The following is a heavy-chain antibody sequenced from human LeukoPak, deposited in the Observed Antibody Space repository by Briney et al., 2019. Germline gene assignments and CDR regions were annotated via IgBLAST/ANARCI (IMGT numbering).Heavy chain of an antibody. CDR3: ARSAPRYCSSTSCYGGLLEFDP. CDR1: GGSISSSNYY. CDR2: IHYRGNT. Sequence: PSETLSLTCTVSGGSISSSNYYWGWIRQPPGKGLEWIGSIHYRGNTYYNPSLKSRVTISVDTSKNQFSLKLSSVPAADTAVYYCARSAPRYCSSTSCYGGLLEFDPWGQGTLVTVSS. D-gene: IGHD2-2*01. V-gene: IGHV4-39*01. J-gene: IGHJ5*02.